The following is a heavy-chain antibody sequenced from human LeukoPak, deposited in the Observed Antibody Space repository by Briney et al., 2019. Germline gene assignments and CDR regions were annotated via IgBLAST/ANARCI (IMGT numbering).Heavy chain of an antibody. Sequence: PSETLSLTCAVYGGSFSGYYWSWIRQPPGEGLEWIANIYHTGSTNYNPSLSSRVTISIDTAKNQFSLKLTSVTAADTAVYYCARRGRNSSGWQDYLWGQGTLVTVSS. CDR3: ARRGRNSSGWQDYL. CDR1: GGSFSGYY. CDR2: IYHTGST. D-gene: IGHD6-25*01. V-gene: IGHV4-59*01. J-gene: IGHJ4*02.